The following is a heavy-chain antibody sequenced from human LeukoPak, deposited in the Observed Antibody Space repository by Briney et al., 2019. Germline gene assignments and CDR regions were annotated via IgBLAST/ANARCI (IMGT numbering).Heavy chain of an antibody. CDR1: GYTFTGYY. V-gene: IGHV1-2*02. CDR2: INPNSGGT. CDR3: ARDTPYSSGWSPYYYYYMDV. D-gene: IGHD6-19*01. J-gene: IGHJ6*03. Sequence: ASVKVTCKASGYTFTGYYMHLVRQAPGQGLEWMGWINPNSGGTNYAQKFQGRVTMTRDTSISTAYMELSRLRSDDTAVYYCARDTPYSSGWSPYYYYYMDVWGKGTTVTVSS.